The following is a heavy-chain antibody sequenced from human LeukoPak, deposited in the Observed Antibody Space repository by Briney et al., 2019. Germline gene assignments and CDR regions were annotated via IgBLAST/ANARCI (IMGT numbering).Heavy chain of an antibody. D-gene: IGHD1-14*01. CDR1: GYTFTGYY. J-gene: IGHJ1*01. Sequence: GASVKVSCKASGYTFTGYYMHWVRQAPGQGLEWMGIINPSDGTTDYAQKFEGRVTMTRDTSTSTVYMELSSLRSEDTAVYYCARDHDGPRGRNRGYLQHWGQGTLVTVSS. CDR3: ARDHDGPRGRNRGYLQH. CDR2: INPSDGTT. V-gene: IGHV1-46*01.